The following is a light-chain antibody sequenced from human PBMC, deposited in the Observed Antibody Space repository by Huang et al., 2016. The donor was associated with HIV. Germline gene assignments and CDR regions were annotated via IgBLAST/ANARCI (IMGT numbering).Light chain of an antibody. V-gene: IGKV1D-13*01. CDR3: QQFNHYPLT. CDR2: DAS. J-gene: IGKJ4*01. CDR1: QGISNT. Sequence: QLTQSPSSLSASVGDRVNITCRASQGISNTLAWYQQKPGKAPKLLIYDASSWQTGAPSRVSGSGSGTDFTLTSSSLQPEDCATYYCQQFNHYPLTFDGGTKVEIE.